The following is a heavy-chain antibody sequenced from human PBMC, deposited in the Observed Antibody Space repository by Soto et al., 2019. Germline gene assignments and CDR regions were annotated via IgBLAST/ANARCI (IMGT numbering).Heavy chain of an antibody. J-gene: IGHJ4*02. D-gene: IGHD4-17*01. CDR2: IRSKANSYAT. CDR1: GFTFSGSA. Sequence: EVRLVESGGGLVQPGGSLKLSCAASGFTFSGSAMHWVRQASGKGLEWVGRIRSKANSYATAYAASVKGRFTISRDDSKKTADLQMNSLKTEDTAGYYCTRTSGSYGDYSLSDWGQGTLVTVS. V-gene: IGHV3-73*01. CDR3: TRTSGSYGDYSLSD.